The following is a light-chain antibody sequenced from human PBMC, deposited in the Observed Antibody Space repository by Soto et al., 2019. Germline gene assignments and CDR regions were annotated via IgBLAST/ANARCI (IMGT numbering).Light chain of an antibody. CDR2: DVS. V-gene: IGKV1-17*01. CDR1: QDIRND. Sequence: IQMNQSASSLSAYIGDRVTITCRASQDIRNDLAWYQQRPGKAPKLLIYDVSSLQSGVPSRFSGSGSGTEFTLTISSLQPDDFATYYCQHYKMYSPWTFGQR. J-gene: IGKJ1*01. CDR3: QHYKMYSPWT.